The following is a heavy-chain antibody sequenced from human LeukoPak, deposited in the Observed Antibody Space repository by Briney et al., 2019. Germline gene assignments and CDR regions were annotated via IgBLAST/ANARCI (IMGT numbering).Heavy chain of an antibody. Sequence: PSETLSLTRTVSGGSISSYFWSWMRQPPPKGLEWVGYIYYSGSTNYNPSLKSRVTISVDTSKNQFSLKLSSVTAADTAVYYCARENGDYNYYYYYYMDVWGKGTTVTVSS. V-gene: IGHV4-59*01. CDR2: IYYSGST. D-gene: IGHD4-17*01. CDR1: GGSISSYF. J-gene: IGHJ6*03. CDR3: ARENGDYNYYYYYYMDV.